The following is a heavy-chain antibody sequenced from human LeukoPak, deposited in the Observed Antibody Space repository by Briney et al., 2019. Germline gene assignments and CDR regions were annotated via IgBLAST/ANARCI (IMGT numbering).Heavy chain of an antibody. Sequence: GGSLRLSCAVSGITLSNYGMSWVRQAPGKGLEWVAGISGSGGGTNYADSVKGRFTISRDNPKNTLYLQMHSLRAEDTAVYSCAKRGVVIRVFLVGYHKEAYYFDSWGQGALVTVSS. D-gene: IGHD3-10*01. CDR1: GITLSNYG. CDR2: ISGSGGGT. V-gene: IGHV3-23*01. J-gene: IGHJ4*02. CDR3: AKRGVVIRVFLVGYHKEAYYFDS.